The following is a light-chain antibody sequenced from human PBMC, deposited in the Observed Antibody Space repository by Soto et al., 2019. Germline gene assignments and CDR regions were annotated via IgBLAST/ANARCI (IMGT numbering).Light chain of an antibody. CDR1: SSDVGGYNY. CDR2: DVS. J-gene: IGLJ1*01. CDR3: CSYAGSYSYV. Sequence: QSALTQPHSVSGSPGQSVAISCTGTSSDVGGYNYVSWYQQHPGKAPKLMIYDVSKRPSGVPDRVSGSKSGNTASLTISGLQAEDEAYYYCCSYAGSYSYVLGTGTKLTVL. V-gene: IGLV2-11*01.